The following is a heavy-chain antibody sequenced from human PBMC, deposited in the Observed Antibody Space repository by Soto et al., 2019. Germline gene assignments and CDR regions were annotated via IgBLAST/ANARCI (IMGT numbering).Heavy chain of an antibody. CDR2: ISAYNGNT. V-gene: IGHV1-18*01. CDR3: ARHKEAYCSGGSCYSVY. CDR1: GYTFTSYG. D-gene: IGHD2-15*01. J-gene: IGHJ4*02. Sequence: SLNLSRKTSGYTFTSYGISWLRQSPGQGLEWMGWISAYNGNTNYAQKLQGRVTMTTDTSTSTAYMELRSLRSDDTAVYSCARHKEAYCSGGSCYSVYWRKGPMVIASS.